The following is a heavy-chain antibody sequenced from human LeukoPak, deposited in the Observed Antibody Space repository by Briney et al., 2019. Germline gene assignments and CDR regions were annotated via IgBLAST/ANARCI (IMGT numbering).Heavy chain of an antibody. CDR2: INPNSGGT. V-gene: IGHV1-2*06. D-gene: IGHD6-13*01. CDR1: GYTFTGYY. J-gene: IGHJ5*02. Sequence: ASVKVSCKASGYTFTGYYMHWVRQAPGQGLEWMGRINPNSGGTNYAQKFRGRVTMTRDTSISTAYMELSRLRSDDTAVYYCAKLIAAAVGSWFDPWGQGTLVTVSS. CDR3: AKLIAAAVGSWFDP.